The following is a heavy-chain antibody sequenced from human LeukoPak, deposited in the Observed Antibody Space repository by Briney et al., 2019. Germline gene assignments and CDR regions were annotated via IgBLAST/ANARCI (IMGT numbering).Heavy chain of an antibody. Sequence: ASVKVSCKPSGYTLTSYGISWLRQAPGQGLEWMGWINDYNGNTNYAQKLQGSVTMATDTSTSTAYMELRSLRSDDTAVYYCARVRGKHPGGYEFDYWGEGTLVTVSS. D-gene: IGHD5-12*01. J-gene: IGHJ4*02. CDR1: GYTLTSYG. CDR3: ARVRGKHPGGYEFDY. V-gene: IGHV1-18*01. CDR2: INDYNGNT.